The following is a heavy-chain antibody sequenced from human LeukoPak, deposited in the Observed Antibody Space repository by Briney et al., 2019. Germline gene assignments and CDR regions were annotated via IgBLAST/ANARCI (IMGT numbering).Heavy chain of an antibody. CDR2: IYYSGST. Sequence: PSETLSLTCTVSGGSLSNHYWSWIRQSPGKGLEWIGYIYYSGSTNYNPSLKSRVTISVDTSKNQFSLKLSSVTAADTAVYYCARTGIVGASKVVAFDIWGQGTMVTVSS. J-gene: IGHJ3*02. CDR1: GGSLSNHY. V-gene: IGHV4-59*11. D-gene: IGHD1-26*01. CDR3: ARTGIVGASKVVAFDI.